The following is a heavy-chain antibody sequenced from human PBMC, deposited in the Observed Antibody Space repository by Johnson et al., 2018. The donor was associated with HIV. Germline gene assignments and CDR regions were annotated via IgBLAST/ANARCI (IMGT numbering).Heavy chain of an antibody. CDR2: ISWNSGSI. V-gene: IGHV3-9*01. Sequence: VQLVESGGGLVQPGRSLRLSCAASGFTFDDYAMHWVRQAPGKGLEWVSGISWNSGSIGYADSVKGRFTISRDNAKNSLYLQMNSLRDEDTALYYCARGGLGYQNIHDPFDIWGQGTMVTVSS. D-gene: IGHD2-2*01. CDR3: ARGGLGYQNIHDPFDI. J-gene: IGHJ3*02. CDR1: GFTFDDYA.